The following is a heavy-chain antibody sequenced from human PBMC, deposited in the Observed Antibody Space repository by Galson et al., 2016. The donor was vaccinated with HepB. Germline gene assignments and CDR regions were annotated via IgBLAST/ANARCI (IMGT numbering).Heavy chain of an antibody. V-gene: IGHV2-5*02. J-gene: IGHJ4*02. CDR1: GFSLSSTGVG. D-gene: IGHD2-2*01. CDR3: AHICSTTRCYGLDY. CDR2: IYWDGDK. Sequence: PALVKPTQTLTLTCTFSGFSLSSTGVGVGWVRQPPGKTLEWLALIYWDGDKRYSPSLRSRLTITKDTSKNQAVLTMTNMDPVDTATYYCAHICSTTRCYGLDYWGQGTPVTVSS.